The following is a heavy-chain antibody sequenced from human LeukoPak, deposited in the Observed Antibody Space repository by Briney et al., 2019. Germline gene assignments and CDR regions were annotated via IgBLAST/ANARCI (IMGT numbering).Heavy chain of an antibody. J-gene: IGHJ4*02. D-gene: IGHD3-10*01. CDR3: AREMVREVSPPYFDY. CDR1: GGSISSSSYY. CDR2: IYYSGST. Sequence: KASETLSLTCTVSGGSISSSSYYWGWIRQPPGKGLEWIGSIYYSGSTYYNPSLKSRVTISVDTSKNQFSLKLSSVTAADTAVYYCAREMVREVSPPYFDYWGQGTLVTVSS. V-gene: IGHV4-39*07.